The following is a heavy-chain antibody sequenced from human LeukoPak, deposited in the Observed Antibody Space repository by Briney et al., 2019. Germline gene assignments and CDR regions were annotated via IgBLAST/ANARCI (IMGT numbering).Heavy chain of an antibody. Sequence: SETLSLTCTVSGGSISSYYWSWLRQPAGKGLEWIGRIYTSGSTNYNPSLKSRVTMSVDTSKNQFSLKLSSVTAADTAVYYCARSPRNYYDSSGYVDYWGQGTLVTVSS. CDR1: GGSISSYY. J-gene: IGHJ4*02. CDR2: IYTSGST. D-gene: IGHD3-22*01. CDR3: ARSPRNYYDSSGYVDY. V-gene: IGHV4-4*07.